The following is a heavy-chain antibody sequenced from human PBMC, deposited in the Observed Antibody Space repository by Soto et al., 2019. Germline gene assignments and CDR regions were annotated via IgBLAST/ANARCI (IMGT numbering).Heavy chain of an antibody. CDR2: VSIGGST. V-gene: IGHV3-23*01. Sequence: DVQLLESGGGLVQPEGSLRLSCAASGFTFSSYAMGWVRQGPGKGLEWVAVVSIGGSTHYADSVRGRFTISRANSKNTLSLQMHSLTAEDTDVYFCAKRRGAGGHFDYWGQGALVTVSS. D-gene: IGHD2-15*01. CDR3: AKRRGAGGHFDY. CDR1: GFTFSSYA. J-gene: IGHJ4*02.